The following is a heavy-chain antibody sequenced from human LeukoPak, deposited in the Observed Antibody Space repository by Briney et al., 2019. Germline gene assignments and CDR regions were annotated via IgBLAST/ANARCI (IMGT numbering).Heavy chain of an antibody. J-gene: IGHJ4*02. V-gene: IGHV1-18*01. CDR1: GYTFTSYG. Sequence: ASVKVSCKASGYTFTSYGISWVRQAPGQGLEWMGWISGYNGNTDYAQKFQGRVTLTTDTSTGTAYMELRGLRSDDTAVFYCARGGPYSTSWYDYWGQGTLVTVSS. CDR3: ARGGPYSTSWYDY. CDR2: ISGYNGNT. D-gene: IGHD6-13*01.